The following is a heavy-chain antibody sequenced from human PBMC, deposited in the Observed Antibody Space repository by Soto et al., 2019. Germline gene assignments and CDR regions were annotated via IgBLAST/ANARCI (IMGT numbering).Heavy chain of an antibody. CDR2: IYYSGST. J-gene: IGHJ5*02. V-gene: IGHV4-31*03. Sequence: SETLSLTCTVSGGSISSGGYYWSWIRQHPGKGLEWIGYIYYSGSTYYNPSLKSRVTISVDTSKNQFSLKLSSVTAADTAVYYCARKPFYSSSCSVPYNWFDPRGQGTLVTVSS. D-gene: IGHD6-13*01. CDR1: GGSISSGGYY. CDR3: ARKPFYSSSCSVPYNWFDP.